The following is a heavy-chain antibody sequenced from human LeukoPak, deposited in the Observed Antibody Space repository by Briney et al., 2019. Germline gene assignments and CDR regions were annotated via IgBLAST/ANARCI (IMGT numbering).Heavy chain of an antibody. CDR2: IKQSENT. CDR1: GGSFSAYY. CDR3: ARERLKNAYNPLGY. D-gene: IGHD5-24*01. Sequence: PSETLSLTCAVYGGSFSAYYWTWVRQPPGMGLEWIGEIKQSENTNYNPSLKSRVTISIDPSKNQISLKLTSVTAADTAVYYCARERLKNAYNPLGYWGQGTLVTVPS. J-gene: IGHJ4*02. V-gene: IGHV4-34*01.